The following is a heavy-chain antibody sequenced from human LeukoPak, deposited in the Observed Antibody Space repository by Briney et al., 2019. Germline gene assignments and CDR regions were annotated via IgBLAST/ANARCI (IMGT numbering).Heavy chain of an antibody. CDR2: ISAYNGNT. D-gene: IGHD3-22*01. Sequence: GASVKVSCKASGYTFTSYGISWVRQAPGQGLEWMGWISAYNGNTNYAQKLQGRVTMTTDTSTSTAYMELRSLRSDDTAVYYCARETRSPYYYDSSGYLVDHWGQGTLVTVSS. CDR3: ARETRSPYYYDSSGYLVDH. V-gene: IGHV1-18*01. CDR1: GYTFTSYG. J-gene: IGHJ4*02.